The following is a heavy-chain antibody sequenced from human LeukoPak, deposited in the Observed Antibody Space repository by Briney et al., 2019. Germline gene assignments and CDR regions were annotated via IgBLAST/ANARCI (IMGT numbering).Heavy chain of an antibody. CDR2: IKLDGSEI. V-gene: IGHV3-7*01. D-gene: IGHD5-12*01. CDR1: GVTFRNDW. CDR3: ARELAHSGYDLYDY. J-gene: IGHJ4*02. Sequence: GGSLRLSCAASGVTFRNDWMGWVRRGPGKGVWWVVNIKLDGSEIYYVDSAKGRFTISRDTAKDSLYRPMNRLRPEDTAVYYCARELAHSGYDLYDYWGQGTQVTVSS.